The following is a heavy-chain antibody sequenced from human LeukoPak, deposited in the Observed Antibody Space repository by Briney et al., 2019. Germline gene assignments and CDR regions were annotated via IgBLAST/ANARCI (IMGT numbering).Heavy chain of an antibody. D-gene: IGHD4-17*01. J-gene: IGHJ4*02. V-gene: IGHV3-30*02. Sequence: PGGSLTLSCAASGFTFSTYGMHWVRQPPGKGLEWVALIRYDGSNKYYADSVKGRFTISRDNSKNTLYLQMNSLRAEDTAVYYCAKDNYDYGDYDGGDYWGQGTLVTVSS. CDR1: GFTFSTYG. CDR2: IRYDGSNK. CDR3: AKDNYDYGDYDGGDY.